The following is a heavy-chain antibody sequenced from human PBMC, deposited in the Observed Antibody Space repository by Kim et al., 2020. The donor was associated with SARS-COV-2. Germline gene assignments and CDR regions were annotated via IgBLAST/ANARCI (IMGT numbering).Heavy chain of an antibody. V-gene: IGHV3-9*01. CDR3: APVSSGVGMDV. D-gene: IGHD6-19*01. Sequence: IGYADSVKGRFTISRDNAKNSLYLQMNRLRAADTALYYCAPVSSGVGMDVWGPGTTVTVSS. J-gene: IGHJ6*02. CDR2: I.